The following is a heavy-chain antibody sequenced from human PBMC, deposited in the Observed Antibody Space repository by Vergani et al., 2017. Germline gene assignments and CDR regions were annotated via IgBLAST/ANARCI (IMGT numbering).Heavy chain of an antibody. V-gene: IGHV3-23*01. CDR3: AKGEQWLVVSFDC. Sequence: EVQLLESGGGLVQPGGSLRLSCAASGFTFSNYAMNWVRQAPGKGLEWVSAISGSGGSKYYADSVKGRFTIARDNSKNTLYLQMNSLRAEDTAVYYCAKGEQWLVVSFDCWGQGTLVTVSS. CDR2: ISGSGGSK. D-gene: IGHD6-19*01. CDR1: GFTFSNYA. J-gene: IGHJ4*02.